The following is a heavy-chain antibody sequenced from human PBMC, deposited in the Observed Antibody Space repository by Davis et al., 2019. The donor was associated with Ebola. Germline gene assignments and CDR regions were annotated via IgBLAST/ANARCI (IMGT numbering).Heavy chain of an antibody. CDR2: MNPNSANT. CDR1: VYTFTNYD. V-gene: IGHV1-8*01. Sequence: SVTVSCKASVYTFTNYDVHWVRQGTGQGLEWIGWMNPNSANTGYGQKFQGRVTMTRDTSITTAYMELSSLTSDDTAVYYCARGRKVAKMGSWFDPWGQGTLVTVSS. J-gene: IGHJ5*02. D-gene: IGHD5-12*01. CDR3: ARGRKVAKMGSWFDP.